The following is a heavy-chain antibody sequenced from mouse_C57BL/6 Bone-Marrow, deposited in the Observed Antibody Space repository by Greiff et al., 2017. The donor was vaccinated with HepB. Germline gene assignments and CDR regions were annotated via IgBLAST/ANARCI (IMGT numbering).Heavy chain of an antibody. CDR2: ISDGGSYT. CDR3: ARDRGGNYLYYFDY. CDR1: GFTFSSYA. J-gene: IGHJ2*01. D-gene: IGHD2-1*01. Sequence: EVQRVESGGGLVKPGGSLKLSCAASGFTFSSYAMSWVRQTPEKRLEWVATISDGGSYTYYPDNVKGRFTISRDNAKNNLYLQMSHLKSEDTAMYYCARDRGGNYLYYFDYWGQGTTLTVSS. V-gene: IGHV5-4*01.